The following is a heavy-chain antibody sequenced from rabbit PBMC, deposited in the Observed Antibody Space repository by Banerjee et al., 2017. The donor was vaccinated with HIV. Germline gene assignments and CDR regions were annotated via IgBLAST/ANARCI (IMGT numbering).Heavy chain of an antibody. V-gene: IGHV1S40*01. Sequence: QSLEESGGGLVQPEGSLILTCTASGFSFSSYWMCWVRQAPGKGLEWIGCIYTGSGSTYYASWAKGRFTISKTSSTTVTLQMTSVTGADTATYFCARETAGDNYWHLWGPGTLVTVS. CDR1: GFSFSSYW. D-gene: IGHD2-1*01. CDR2: IYTGSGST. CDR3: ARETAGDNYWHL. J-gene: IGHJ6*01.